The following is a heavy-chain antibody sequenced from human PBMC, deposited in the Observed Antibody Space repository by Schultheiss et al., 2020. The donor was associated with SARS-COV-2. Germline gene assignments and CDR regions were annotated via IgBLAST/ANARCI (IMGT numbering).Heavy chain of an antibody. V-gene: IGHV3-30*04. CDR2: ISYDGSNK. Sequence: GGSLRLSCAASGFTFSSYAMHWVRQAPGKGLEWVAVISYDGSNKYYADSVKGRFIISRDKSKSTLYLQMNSLRAEDTAVYYCARAKWGATTTVVIRWGQGTLVTVSS. CDR1: GFTFSSYA. D-gene: IGHD4-23*01. CDR3: ARAKWGATTTVVIR. J-gene: IGHJ4*02.